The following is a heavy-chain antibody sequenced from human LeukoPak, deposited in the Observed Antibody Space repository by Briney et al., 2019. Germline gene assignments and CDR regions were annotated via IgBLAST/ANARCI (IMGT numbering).Heavy chain of an antibody. CDR1: GYTSTSYY. CDR3: ASSYQGTMTPKGMDV. Sequence: ASVKVSCKASGYTSTSYYMHWVRQAPGQGLEWMGIINPSGGSTSYAQKFQGRVTMTRDTSTSTVYMELSSLRSEDTAVYYCASSYQGTMTPKGMDVWGQGTTVTVSS. V-gene: IGHV1-46*01. CDR2: INPSGGST. J-gene: IGHJ6*02. D-gene: IGHD3-22*01.